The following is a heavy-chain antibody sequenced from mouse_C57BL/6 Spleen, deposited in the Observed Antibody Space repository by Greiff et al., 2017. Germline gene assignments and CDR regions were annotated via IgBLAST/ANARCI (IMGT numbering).Heavy chain of an antibody. D-gene: IGHD2-2*01. Sequence: QVQLQQSGPELVKPGASVKISCKASGYAFSSSWMNWVKQRPGKGLEWIGRIYPGDGDTNYNGKFKGKATLTADKSSSTAYMQLSSLTSEDSAVYFCARQRNYGYDGYAMDYWGQGTSVTVSS. CDR3: ARQRNYGYDGYAMDY. V-gene: IGHV1-82*01. CDR1: GYAFSSSW. CDR2: IYPGDGDT. J-gene: IGHJ4*01.